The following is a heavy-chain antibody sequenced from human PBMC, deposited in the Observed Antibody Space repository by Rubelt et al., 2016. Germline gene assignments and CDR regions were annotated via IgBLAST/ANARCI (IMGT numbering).Heavy chain of an antibody. D-gene: IGHD1-26*01. CDR2: INHSGST. V-gene: IGHV4-34*02. CDR1: GGSFSGYY. CDR3: ARWWEVLQAFDY. J-gene: IGHJ4*02. Sequence: QVHLQQWGAGLLKPSETLSLTCAAYGGSFSGYYWSWIRQAPGKGLEWIGEINHSGSTNYNPSLKSRVTVSVDTSKNQFPLKLSSVTAADTAVYDCARWWEVLQAFDYWGQGTLVTVSS.